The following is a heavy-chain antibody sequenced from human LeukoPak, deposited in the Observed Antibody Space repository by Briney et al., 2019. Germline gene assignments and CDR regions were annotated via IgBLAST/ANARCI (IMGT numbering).Heavy chain of an antibody. D-gene: IGHD3-16*01. V-gene: IGHV3-7*02. Sequence: QPGGSLRPSCAASGFTFSSQWMSWVRPPPGKGLEWVANIKEDGSEKSYVDSVKGRFTISRDNAKNSLYLQMNSLRAEDTAVYYCARAFSWGQGTLVTVSS. CDR1: GFTFSSQW. CDR2: IKEDGSEK. CDR3: ARAFS. J-gene: IGHJ5*02.